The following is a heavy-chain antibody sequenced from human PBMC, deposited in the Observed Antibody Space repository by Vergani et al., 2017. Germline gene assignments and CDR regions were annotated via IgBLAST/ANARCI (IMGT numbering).Heavy chain of an antibody. D-gene: IGHD3-9*01. Sequence: QVQVVQSGAEVKKSGASVKVSCKTSGYTFSNYYMHWVRQAPGQGLEWMGIINPSGGHTNYAQKFQGRVTMTRDTSTSTVYMELSSLRSEDTAIYYCARGDCGIWAGYRYWGQGTLVTGSA. CDR3: ARGDCGIWAGYRY. CDR1: GYTFSNYY. V-gene: IGHV1-46*03. CDR2: INPSGGHT. J-gene: IGHJ4*02.